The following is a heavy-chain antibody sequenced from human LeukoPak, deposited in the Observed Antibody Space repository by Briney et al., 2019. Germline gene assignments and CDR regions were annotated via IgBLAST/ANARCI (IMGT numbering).Heavy chain of an antibody. Sequence: LGRSLRLSCAASGLRVSSNYMSWGRPVQGKGLEWVSVIYSGGSTYYADSVKGRFTISRDNSKNTLYLQMNRLRGEDTAVYYCARVPYSSGWYFDYWGQGTLVTVSS. D-gene: IGHD6-19*01. CDR1: GLRVSSNY. V-gene: IGHV3-53*01. J-gene: IGHJ4*02. CDR2: IYSGGST. CDR3: ARVPYSSGWYFDY.